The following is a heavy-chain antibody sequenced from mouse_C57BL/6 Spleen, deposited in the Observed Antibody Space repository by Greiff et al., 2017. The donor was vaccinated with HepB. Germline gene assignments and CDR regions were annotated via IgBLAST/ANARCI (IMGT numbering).Heavy chain of an antibody. CDR1: GFTFSSYA. Sequence: VVESGGGLVKPGGSLKLSCAASGFTFSSYAMSWVRQTPEKRLEWVATISDGGSYTYYPDNVKGRFTISRDNAKNNLYLQMSHLKSEDTAMYYCARDLGRGYAMDYWGQGTSVTVSS. J-gene: IGHJ4*01. CDR2: ISDGGSYT. CDR3: ARDLGRGYAMDY. V-gene: IGHV5-4*01. D-gene: IGHD4-1*01.